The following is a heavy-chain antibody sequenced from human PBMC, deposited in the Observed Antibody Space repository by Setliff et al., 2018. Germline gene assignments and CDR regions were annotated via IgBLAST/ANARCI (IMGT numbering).Heavy chain of an antibody. V-gene: IGHV4-59*01. CDR1: GGPFSGYY. Sequence: SETLSLTCAVQGGPFSGYYWSWIRQPPGKGLEWIGYIYYSGSTNYNPSLKSRVTISVDTSKKQFSLKLSSVTAADTAVYYCARDSGYYASGSFTKWFDYWGQGALVTVSS. CDR2: IYYSGST. D-gene: IGHD3-10*01. CDR3: ARDSGYYASGSFTKWFDY. J-gene: IGHJ4*02.